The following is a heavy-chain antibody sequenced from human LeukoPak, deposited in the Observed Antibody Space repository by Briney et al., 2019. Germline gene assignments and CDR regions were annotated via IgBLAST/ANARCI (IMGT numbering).Heavy chain of an antibody. D-gene: IGHD1-26*01. CDR3: ARRPTGSDYFDY. J-gene: IGHJ4*02. Sequence: GGSLRLSCSASGFTFSNYAMHWVRQAPGKGLEYVSAISSNGGSTYYADSVKGRFTISRDNSKNTLYPQMSSLRLEDTAVYYCARRPTGSDYFDYWGQGTLVTVSS. CDR1: GFTFSNYA. V-gene: IGHV3-64D*09. CDR2: ISSNGGST.